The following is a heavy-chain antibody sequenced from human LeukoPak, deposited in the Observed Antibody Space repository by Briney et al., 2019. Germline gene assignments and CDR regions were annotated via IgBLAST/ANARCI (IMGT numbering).Heavy chain of an antibody. Sequence: PSETLSLTCTVSGGSISSSSYYWGWIRQPPGKGLEWIGSIYYSGSTYYNPSLKSRVTVSVDTSKNQFSLKLSSVTAADTAVYYCARARAWGRNIAVAADYWGQGTLVTVSS. V-gene: IGHV4-39*07. CDR1: GGSISSSSYY. J-gene: IGHJ4*02. D-gene: IGHD6-19*01. CDR2: IYYSGST. CDR3: ARARAWGRNIAVAADY.